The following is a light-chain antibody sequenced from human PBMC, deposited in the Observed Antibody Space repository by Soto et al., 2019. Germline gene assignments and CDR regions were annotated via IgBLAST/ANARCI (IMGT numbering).Light chain of an antibody. CDR3: QQYGSSPFT. J-gene: IGKJ4*01. Sequence: DIVLTQSPGTLSLSPGERATLSCRASQSISSSYLAWFQQKPGQSPRLLIYGASSRPTGIPDRSSGSGSGTDFTLAISRLEPEDFALYYCQQYGSSPFTFGGGPRWIS. CDR1: QSISSSY. V-gene: IGKV3-20*01. CDR2: GAS.